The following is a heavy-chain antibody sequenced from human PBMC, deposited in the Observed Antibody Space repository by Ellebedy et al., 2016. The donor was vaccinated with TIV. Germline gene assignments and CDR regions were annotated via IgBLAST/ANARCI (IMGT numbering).Heavy chain of an antibody. J-gene: IGHJ5*02. CDR2: IYYSGSA. V-gene: IGHV4-34*11. CDR3: ARDPALPRGRFDT. CDR1: GGSFSGYF. Sequence: MPSETLSLTCAVYGGSFSGYFWRWIRQPPGKGLEWIGSIYYSGSAYYNPSLKSRVTVSVDTSKNQFSLNLSSVTAADTAVYYCARDPALPRGRFDTWGQGTLVTVSS.